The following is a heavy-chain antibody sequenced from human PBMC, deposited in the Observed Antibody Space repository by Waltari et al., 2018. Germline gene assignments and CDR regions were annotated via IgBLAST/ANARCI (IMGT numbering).Heavy chain of an antibody. V-gene: IGHV4-38-2*01. CDR2: WYRSGST. D-gene: IGHD6-13*01. CDR3: ARVSSSWYLGDYFYYGVDV. CDR1: DYSIRRGYF. J-gene: IGHJ6*01. Sequence: VHLQESGPGLVKPSETLSLTCGVPDYSIRRGYFWGWIRQPPGKGLEWIGSWYRSGSTYYNPSLQSRVTISADTSKNQFSLNLTSVTAADTAVYYCARVSSSWYLGDYFYYGVDVWGQGTTVTVSS.